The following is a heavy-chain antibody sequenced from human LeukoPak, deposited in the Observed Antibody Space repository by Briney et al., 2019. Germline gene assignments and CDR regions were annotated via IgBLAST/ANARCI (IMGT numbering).Heavy chain of an antibody. Sequence: GRSLRLSCAGSGFTFDEHAMHWVQQAPGKGLEWVSGISWNSGSIAYADSVKGRFTISRDNAKNLLFLQMSSLRAADTALYYCVKGHCSSSSCFPNYYYYMDVWGTGTTVTVSS. J-gene: IGHJ6*03. CDR3: VKGHCSSSSCFPNYYYYMDV. CDR1: GFTFDEHA. CDR2: ISWNSGSI. V-gene: IGHV3-9*01. D-gene: IGHD2-15*01.